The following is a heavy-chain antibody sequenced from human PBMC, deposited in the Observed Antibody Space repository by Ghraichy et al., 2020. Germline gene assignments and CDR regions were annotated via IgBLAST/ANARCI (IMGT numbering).Heavy chain of an antibody. J-gene: IGHJ5*02. CDR1: GGSISSSSYY. V-gene: IGHV4-39*01. CDR3: ARRGLGFWSGSKTNNWFDP. Sequence: SETLSLTCTVSGGSISSSSYYWGWIRQPPGKGLEWIGSIYYSGSTYYNPSLKSRVTISVDTSKNQFSLKLSSVTAADTAVYYCARRGLGFWSGSKTNNWFDPWGQGTLVTVSS. D-gene: IGHD3-3*01. CDR2: IYYSGST.